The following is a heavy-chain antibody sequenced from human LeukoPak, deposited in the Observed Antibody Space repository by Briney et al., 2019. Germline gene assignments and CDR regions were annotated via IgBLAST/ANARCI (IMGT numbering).Heavy chain of an antibody. D-gene: IGHD6-6*01. CDR3: ARDPRIAARRGYYYYMDV. Sequence: ASVKVSCKASGYTFTSYGISWVRQAPGQGLEWMGWINAYNGNTNYAQKLQGRVTMTTDTSTSTAYMELRSLRSDDTAVYYCARDPRIAARRGYYYYMDVWGKGTTVTVSS. CDR2: INAYNGNT. CDR1: GYTFTSYG. V-gene: IGHV1-18*01. J-gene: IGHJ6*03.